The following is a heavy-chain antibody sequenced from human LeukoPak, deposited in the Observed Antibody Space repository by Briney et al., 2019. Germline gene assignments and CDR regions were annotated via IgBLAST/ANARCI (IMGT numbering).Heavy chain of an antibody. CDR2: ISSSGSTI. D-gene: IGHD3-22*01. J-gene: IGHJ4*02. V-gene: IGHV3-11*04. CDR1: GFTFSDYY. CDR3: ARSLRYYYDSSGLGY. Sequence: GGSLRLSCAASGFTFSDYYMSWIRQAPGKGLEWVSYISSSGSTIYYADSVKGRFTISRDNAKNSLYLQMNSLRAEDTAVYYCARSLRYYYDSSGLGYWGQGTLVTVSS.